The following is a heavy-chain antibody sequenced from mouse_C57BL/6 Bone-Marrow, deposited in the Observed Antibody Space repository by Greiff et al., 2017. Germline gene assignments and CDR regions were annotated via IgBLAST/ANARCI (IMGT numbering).Heavy chain of an antibody. CDR1: GYSFTSYY. J-gene: IGHJ2*01. V-gene: IGHV1-66*01. D-gene: IGHD2-2*01. Sequence: VKLVESGPELVKPGASVKISCTASGYSFTSYYIHWVKQRPGQGLEWIGWIYPGSGNTKYNEKFKGKATLTADTSSSTAYMQLSSLTAEDSAIYYCARAGLRRFDYWGQGTTLTVSS. CDR3: ARAGLRRFDY. CDR2: IYPGSGNT.